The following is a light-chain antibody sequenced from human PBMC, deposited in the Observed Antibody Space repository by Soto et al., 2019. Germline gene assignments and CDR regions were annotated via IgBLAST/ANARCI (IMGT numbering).Light chain of an antibody. CDR1: QSVSSSY. V-gene: IGKV3-20*01. CDR3: QQYGSSYGT. CDR2: GAS. Sequence: EIVLTQSPGTLSLSPGERATLSCRASQSVSSSYLAWYQQKPGQAPRLLIYGASSRATGIPDRFSGSGSGIDFTLTISRLEPEDFAVYYCQQYGSSYGTFGQGTKVEIK. J-gene: IGKJ1*01.